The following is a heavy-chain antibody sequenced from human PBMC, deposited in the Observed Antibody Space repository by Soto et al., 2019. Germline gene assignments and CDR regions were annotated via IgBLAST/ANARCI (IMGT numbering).Heavy chain of an antibody. CDR3: ARGPSGWYGFDY. J-gene: IGHJ4*02. CDR1: GFIISSNW. V-gene: IGHV3-74*01. CDR2: INSDGSTT. D-gene: IGHD6-19*01. Sequence: EVQLVESGGGLVQPGGSLRLSCADSGFIISSNWMHWVRQAPGKGLVWVSRINSDGSTTSYADSVKGRFTISRDNAKNTLYLQINRLRAEDTAVYYCARGPSGWYGFDYWGQGTLVTVSS.